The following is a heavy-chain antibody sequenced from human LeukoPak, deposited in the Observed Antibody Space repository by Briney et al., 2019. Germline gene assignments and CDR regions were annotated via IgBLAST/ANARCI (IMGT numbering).Heavy chain of an antibody. V-gene: IGHV3-23*01. CDR1: GFTFSSYA. Sequence: GGSLRLSCAASGFTFSSYAMSWVRQAPGKGLEWVSAISGSDGSTYYADSVKGRFTISRDNSKNTLYLQMNSLRAEDTAVYYCAREEEIRGSGFDYWGQGTLVTVSS. D-gene: IGHD6-19*01. J-gene: IGHJ4*02. CDR2: ISGSDGST. CDR3: AREEEIRGSGFDY.